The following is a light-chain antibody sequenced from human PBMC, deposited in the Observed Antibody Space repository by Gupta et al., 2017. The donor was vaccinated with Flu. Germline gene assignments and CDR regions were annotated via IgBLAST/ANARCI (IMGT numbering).Light chain of an antibody. CDR2: KTS. CDR1: QSISGW. J-gene: IGKJ1*01. CDR3: QQYNTYWT. V-gene: IGKV1-5*03. Sequence: SPSTLSASVGDRIILTCRASQSISGWLAWYQQKPGRAPNLLIYKTSTVKSGVPSRFSGSGSGTEFTLTISSLQPDDFATYYCQQYNTYWTFGQGTKVQIK.